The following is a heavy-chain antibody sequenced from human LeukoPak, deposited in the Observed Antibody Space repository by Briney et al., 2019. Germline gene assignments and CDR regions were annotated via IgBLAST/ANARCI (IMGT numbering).Heavy chain of an antibody. CDR2: ISSSTSYI. J-gene: IGHJ5*02. D-gene: IGHD5-24*01. Sequence: TSGGSLRLSCAASVFTFRSYHMNWVRQAPGKGLEWVSFISSSTSYIYYPDSVKGRFTISRDNAKNSLYLQMNSLRVEDTAVYYCARGPLGGYNSAWFDPWGQGTLVTVSS. CDR3: ARGPLGGYNSAWFDP. CDR1: VFTFRSYH. V-gene: IGHV3-21*01.